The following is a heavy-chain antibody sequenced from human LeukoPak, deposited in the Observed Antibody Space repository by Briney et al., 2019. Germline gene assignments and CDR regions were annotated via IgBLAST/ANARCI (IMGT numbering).Heavy chain of an antibody. CDR2: ISGRGDIT. V-gene: IGHV3-23*01. Sequence: PGGSLRLSCAASGFTFSSYAMNWVRHAPGKGLEWVSAISGRGDITYYTDSVKGRFTISRDTSRITLYLQMSSLRAEDTAVYYCTKDLAFCGGDCYSGADNWGQGALVTVSS. J-gene: IGHJ4*02. CDR3: TKDLAFCGGDCYSGADN. D-gene: IGHD2-21*01. CDR1: GFTFSSYA.